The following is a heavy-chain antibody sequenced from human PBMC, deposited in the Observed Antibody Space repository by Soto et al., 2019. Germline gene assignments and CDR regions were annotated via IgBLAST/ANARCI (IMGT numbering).Heavy chain of an antibody. CDR2: IYSGSNP. D-gene: IGHD2-21*01. V-gene: IGHV3-53*01. CDR1: GFSVGGNY. CDR3: PRGPDSDC. Sequence: EERLVQSGGGLVQPGGSLRLSCAASGFSVGGNYMSWVRQAPGKGLELVSLIYSGSNPFYADSMKGRFTLSRDNSNNMLYLQIDSLRAEDTAVYSCPRGPDSDCWGQGALVIVSS. J-gene: IGHJ4*02.